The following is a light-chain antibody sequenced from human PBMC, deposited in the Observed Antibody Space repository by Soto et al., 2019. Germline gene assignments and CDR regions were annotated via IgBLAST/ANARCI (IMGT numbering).Light chain of an antibody. CDR3: QQTYSIPLT. J-gene: IGKJ4*01. CDR2: AAS. CDR1: QSISRY. Sequence: DIQMTQSPSSLSASLGDRVTIACRASQSISRYLNWYQHKPGKAPNLLIYAASSLNPGVPSRFSGSGSGTDFTLTISSLQPEDFATYYCQQTYSIPLTFGGGTKVEI. V-gene: IGKV1-39*01.